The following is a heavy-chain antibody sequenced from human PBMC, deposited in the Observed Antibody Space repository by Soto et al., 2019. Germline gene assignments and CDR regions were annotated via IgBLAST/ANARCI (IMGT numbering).Heavy chain of an antibody. V-gene: IGHV1-69*13. CDR1: GGTFSSYA. CDR2: IIPIFGTA. Sequence: SVKVSCKASGGTFSSYAISWVRQAPGQGLEWIGGIIPIFGTANYAQKFQGRVTITADESMSTAYMELSSLRSEDTAVYFCARAGGLGSYDIYYYFDYWGQGTLVTVSS. D-gene: IGHD3-9*01. CDR3: ARAGGLGSYDIYYYFDY. J-gene: IGHJ4*02.